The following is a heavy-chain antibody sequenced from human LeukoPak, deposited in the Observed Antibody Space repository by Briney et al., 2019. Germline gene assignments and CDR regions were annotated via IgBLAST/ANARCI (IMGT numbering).Heavy chain of an antibody. V-gene: IGHV3-11*04. CDR2: ISSSGSTI. J-gene: IGHJ3*02. CDR1: GFTFSDYY. D-gene: IGHD2-2*01. CDR3: ARASDTLSDIVVVPAADDAFDI. Sequence: PGGSLRLSCAASGFTFSDYYMSWIRQAPGKGLEWVSYISSSGSTIYYADSVKGRFTISRDNAKNSLYLQMNSLRAEDTAVYYCARASDTLSDIVVVPAADDAFDIWGQGTMVTVSS.